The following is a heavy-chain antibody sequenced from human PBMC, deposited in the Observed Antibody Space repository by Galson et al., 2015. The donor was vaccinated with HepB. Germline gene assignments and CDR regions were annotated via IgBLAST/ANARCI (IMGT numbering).Heavy chain of an antibody. CDR3: ARGGHGGNSFSFDY. CDR2: IYSGSST. V-gene: IGHV3-66*02. CDR1: GFTVSNNY. D-gene: IGHD4-23*01. Sequence: SLRLSCAASGFTVSNNYMTWVRQAPGKGLEWVSVIYSGSSTNYADSVKGRFTISRDNSKNTLDLQMNSLRAGDTAVYYCARGGHGGNSFSFDYWGQGTLVTVSS. J-gene: IGHJ4*02.